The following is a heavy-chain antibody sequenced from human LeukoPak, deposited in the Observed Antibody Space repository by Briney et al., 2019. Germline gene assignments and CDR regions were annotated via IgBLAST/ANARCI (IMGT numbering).Heavy chain of an antibody. CDR1: GYTFTNYG. J-gene: IGHJ4*02. D-gene: IGHD4-17*01. V-gene: IGHV1-18*04. CDR2: MSPYNGNT. CDR3: AREGGRQPTDYGDTVY. Sequence: ASVKVSCKASGYTFTNYGISWVRQAPGQGLEWMGWMSPYNGNTNYAQKLQGRLTMTTDTSTSTAYMELRSLRSDDTAVYYCAREGGRQPTDYGDTVYWGQGTLVTVSS.